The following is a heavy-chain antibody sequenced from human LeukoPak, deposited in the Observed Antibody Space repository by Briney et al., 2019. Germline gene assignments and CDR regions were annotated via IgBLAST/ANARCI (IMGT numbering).Heavy chain of an antibody. J-gene: IGHJ4*02. CDR3: ASQLSSWPIDS. V-gene: IGHV4-39*01. Sequence: SETLSLTCTISGGSISSSSYFWGWIRQPPGKGLEWIGTIYYSGTTYYNPSLKSRVTISADTSKKQFSLKLTAVTAADTAVYYCASQLSSWPIDSWGKGTLVTVSS. D-gene: IGHD6-13*01. CDR2: IYYSGTT. CDR1: GGSISSSSYF.